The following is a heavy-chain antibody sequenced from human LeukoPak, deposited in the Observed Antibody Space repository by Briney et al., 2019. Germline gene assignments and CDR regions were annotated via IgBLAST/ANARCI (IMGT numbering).Heavy chain of an antibody. V-gene: IGHV3-53*01. CDR2: IYSGGST. Sequence: GGSLRLSCAASGFTVSSNYMSCVRQAPGKGLEWVSVIYSGGSTYYADSVKGRFTISRDNSKNTLYLQMNSLRAEDTAVYYCARTREQWLALHFDYWGQGTLVTVSS. CDR3: ARTREQWLALHFDY. D-gene: IGHD6-19*01. CDR1: GFTVSSNY. J-gene: IGHJ4*02.